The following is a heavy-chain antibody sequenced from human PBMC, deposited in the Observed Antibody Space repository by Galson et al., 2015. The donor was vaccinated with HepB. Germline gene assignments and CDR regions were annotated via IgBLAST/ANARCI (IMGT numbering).Heavy chain of an antibody. J-gene: IGHJ2*01. D-gene: IGHD2-15*01. Sequence: ETLSLTCAVYGGSFSGYYWSWIRQPPGKGLEWIGEINHSGSTNYNPSLKSRVTISVDTSKNQFSLKLSSVTAADTAVYYCARKPGWYYWYFDLWGRGTLVTVSS. CDR1: GGSFSGYY. CDR3: ARKPGWYYWYFDL. CDR2: INHSGST. V-gene: IGHV4-34*01.